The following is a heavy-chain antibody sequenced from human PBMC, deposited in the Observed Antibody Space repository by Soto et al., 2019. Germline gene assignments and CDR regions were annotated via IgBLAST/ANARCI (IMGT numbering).Heavy chain of an antibody. J-gene: IGHJ3*02. V-gene: IGHV3-11*01. Sequence: PGGSLRLSCAASGFTFSDYYMSWIRQAPGKGLEWVSYISSSGSTIYYADSVKGRFTISRDNAKNSLYLQMNSLGAEDTAVYYCASHSSGWSTGAFDIWGQGTMVTVS. CDR1: GFTFSDYY. CDR3: ASHSSGWSTGAFDI. D-gene: IGHD6-19*01. CDR2: ISSSGSTI.